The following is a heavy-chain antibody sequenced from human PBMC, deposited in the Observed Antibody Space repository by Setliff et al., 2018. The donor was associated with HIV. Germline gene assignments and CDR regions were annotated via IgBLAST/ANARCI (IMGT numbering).Heavy chain of an antibody. J-gene: IGHJ4*02. V-gene: IGHV3-53*05. CDR1: GFTVSGNL. CDR3: AGRRADAASFDY. D-gene: IGHD6-13*01. CDR2: VHREGDT. Sequence: SLRLSCAASGFTVSGNLMAWVRLAPGQGLEWVSGVHREGDTHYADSVRGRFTVSRDSSKNTVYLQMTSLRPEDTAVYYCAGRRADAASFDYWGQGTLVTVSS.